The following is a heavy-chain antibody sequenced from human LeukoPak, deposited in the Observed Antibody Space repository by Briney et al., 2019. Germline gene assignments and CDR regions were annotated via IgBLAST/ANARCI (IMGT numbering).Heavy chain of an antibody. Sequence: PSETLSLTCTVSGDSISSGGYYWSWIRQHPGKGLEWIGYIYYSGSTYYNPSLKSRVTISVDTSKNQFSLKLSSVTAADTAVYYCARESITMVRGLYRYWFDPWGQGTLVTVSS. CDR3: ARESITMVRGLYRYWFDP. J-gene: IGHJ5*02. V-gene: IGHV4-31*03. CDR2: IYYSGST. CDR1: GDSISSGGYY. D-gene: IGHD3-10*01.